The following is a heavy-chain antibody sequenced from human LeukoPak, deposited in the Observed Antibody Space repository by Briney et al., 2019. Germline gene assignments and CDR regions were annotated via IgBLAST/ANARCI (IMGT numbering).Heavy chain of an antibody. CDR1: GFTFSSYA. CDR3: ASTSGYSSSWSFDY. D-gene: IGHD6-13*01. Sequence: GSLRLSCAASGFTFSSYAMSWVRQAPGKGLEWVAVISYDGSNKYYADSVKGRFTISRDNSKNTLYLQMNSLRAEDTAVHYCASTSGYSSSWSFDYWGQGTLVTVSS. V-gene: IGHV3-30-3*01. CDR2: ISYDGSNK. J-gene: IGHJ4*02.